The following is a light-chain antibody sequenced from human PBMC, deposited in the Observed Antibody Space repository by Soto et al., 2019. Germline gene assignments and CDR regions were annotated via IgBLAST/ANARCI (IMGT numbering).Light chain of an antibody. V-gene: IGLV3-21*04. J-gene: IGLJ2*01. Sequence: SYELTQPPSVSVAPGKTARITCGGNNIGSKSVHWYQQKPGQAPVLVIYYASDRPSGIPERFSGSNSGNTATLTISRVEDGDEADYYCQVWDSSSDRDVVFGGGTKLTVL. CDR1: NIGSKS. CDR3: QVWDSSSDRDVV. CDR2: YAS.